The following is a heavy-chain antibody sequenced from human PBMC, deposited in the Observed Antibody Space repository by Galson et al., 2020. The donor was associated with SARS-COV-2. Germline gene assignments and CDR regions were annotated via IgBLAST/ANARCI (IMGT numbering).Heavy chain of an antibody. CDR3: AREYGSGWVYFDY. CDR2: ISKDGGNK. J-gene: IGHJ4*02. V-gene: IGHV3-30*04. D-gene: IGHD6-19*01. Sequence: LSLTCAASGFTFSSYVMHWVRQAPGKGLEWVAVISKDGGNKYYADSVKGRFTISRDNSKNTLYLQMNSLRAEDTAVYYCAREYGSGWVYFDYWGQGTLVTVSS. CDR1: GFTFSSYV.